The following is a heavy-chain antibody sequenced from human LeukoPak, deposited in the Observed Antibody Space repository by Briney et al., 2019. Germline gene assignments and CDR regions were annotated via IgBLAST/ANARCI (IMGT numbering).Heavy chain of an antibody. J-gene: IGHJ6*04. CDR1: GGTFSSYA. CDR3: ASLGYSYGPTLYGMDV. V-gene: IGHV1-69*13. Sequence: SVKVSCKASGGTFSSYAISWVRQAPGQGLEWMGGVIPIFGTANYAQKFQGRVTITADESTSTAYMELSSLRSEDTAVYYCASLGYSYGPTLYGMDVWGKGTTVTVSS. CDR2: VIPIFGTA. D-gene: IGHD5-18*01.